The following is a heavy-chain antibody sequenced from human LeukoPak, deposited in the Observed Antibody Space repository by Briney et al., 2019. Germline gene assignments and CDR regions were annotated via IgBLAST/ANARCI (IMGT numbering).Heavy chain of an antibody. D-gene: IGHD4-17*01. J-gene: IGHJ4*02. Sequence: SETLSLTCTVSGGSISTYYWSWIRQPPGKGLEWIGYIYYSGTTNYNPSLKSRVAISVDTSKNQFSLKLTSVTAADTAVYYCVRDKGDVTRASSERFDYWGQGTLVTVSS. V-gene: IGHV4-59*01. CDR3: VRDKGDVTRASSERFDY. CDR2: IYYSGTT. CDR1: GGSISTYY.